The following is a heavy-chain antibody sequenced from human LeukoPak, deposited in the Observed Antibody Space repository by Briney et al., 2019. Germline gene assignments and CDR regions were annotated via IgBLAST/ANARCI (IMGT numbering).Heavy chain of an antibody. CDR3: ARDLPWDQPEGGFDY. J-gene: IGHJ4*02. V-gene: IGHV4-59*12. CDR1: GGSISSYY. Sequence: PSETLSLTCTVSGGSISSYYWSWIRQPPGKGLGWIGYIYYSGSTNYNPSLKSRVTISVDTSKNQFSLKLSSVTAADTAVYYCARDLPWDQPEGGFDYWGQGTLVTVSS. D-gene: IGHD1-26*01. CDR2: IYYSGST.